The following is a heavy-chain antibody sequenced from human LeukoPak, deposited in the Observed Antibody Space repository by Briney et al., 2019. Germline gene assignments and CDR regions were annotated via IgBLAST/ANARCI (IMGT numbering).Heavy chain of an antibody. V-gene: IGHV3-15*01. CDR2: IKSKTDGGTT. D-gene: IGHD1-7*01. CDR1: GFTFSNAW. CDR3: NTPGEGLELVDY. J-gene: IGHJ4*02. Sequence: PGGSLRLSCAASGFTFSNAWMTWARQAPGKGLEWVGRIKSKTDGGTTDYTAPVKGRFTISRDDSKNTLYLQMNSLKTEDTAVYYCNTPGEGLELVDYWGQGTLVTVSS.